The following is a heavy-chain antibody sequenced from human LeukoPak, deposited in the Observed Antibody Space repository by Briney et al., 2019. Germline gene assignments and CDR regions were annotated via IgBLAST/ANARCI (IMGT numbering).Heavy chain of an antibody. V-gene: IGHV1-18*01. CDR2: ISAYNGNT. CDR3: ASCSSGWSEFDY. Sequence: ASVKVSCKASGYTLTSYGISWVRQAPGQGLEWMGWISAYNGNTNYAQKLQGRVTMTTDTSTSTAYMELRSLRSDDTAVYYCASCSSGWSEFDYWGQGTLVTVSS. D-gene: IGHD6-19*01. CDR1: GYTLTSYG. J-gene: IGHJ4*02.